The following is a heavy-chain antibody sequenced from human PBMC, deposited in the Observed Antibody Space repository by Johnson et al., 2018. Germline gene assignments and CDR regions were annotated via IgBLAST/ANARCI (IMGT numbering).Heavy chain of an antibody. CDR2: IRGSGGST. Sequence: VQLVESGGGLVQAGGSLRLSCAVSGFTFSSNAMNWVRQAPGKGLEWVSGIRGSGGSTYYADSVKGRFTISRDNSKNTLYLQMNSLRAEDTAVYYCAREDYGDYGYWGQGTLVTVSS. CDR3: AREDYGDYGY. D-gene: IGHD4-17*01. CDR1: GFTFSSNA. V-gene: IGHV3-23*04. J-gene: IGHJ4*02.